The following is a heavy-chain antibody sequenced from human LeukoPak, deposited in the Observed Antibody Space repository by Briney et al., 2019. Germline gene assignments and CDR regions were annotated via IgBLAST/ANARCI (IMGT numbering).Heavy chain of an antibody. CDR2: INHSGST. D-gene: IGHD3-10*01. J-gene: IGHJ5*02. V-gene: IGHV4-34*01. Sequence: PSETLSLTCAVYGGSFSGYYWSWIRQPPGKGLEWIGEINHSGSTNYNPSLKSRVTMSVDTSKNQFSLKLSSVTAADTAVYYCARSGGAGNWFDPWGQGTLVTVSS. CDR3: ARSGGAGNWFDP. CDR1: GGSFSGYY.